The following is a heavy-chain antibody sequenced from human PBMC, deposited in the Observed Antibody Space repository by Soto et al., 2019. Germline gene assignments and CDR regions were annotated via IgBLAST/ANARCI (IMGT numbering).Heavy chain of an antibody. V-gene: IGHV3-20*04. CDR1: GFNFDDYG. CDR2: INWNSNSR. J-gene: IGHJ4*01. Sequence: EVQLVESGGGVVRPGGSLRLSCAASGFNFDDYGMSWVRQAPGKGLEWVSGINWNSNSRGYAHSVKGRFTISRDNDQNSLYLKMNRLIAEETAFYYCARGTSGYDDYFDTWGHGNLVTVS. CDR3: ARGTSGYDDYFDT. D-gene: IGHD5-12*01.